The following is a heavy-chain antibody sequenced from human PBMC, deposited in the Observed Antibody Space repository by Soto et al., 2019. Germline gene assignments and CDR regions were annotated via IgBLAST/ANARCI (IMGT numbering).Heavy chain of an antibody. V-gene: IGHV4-39*01. CDR3: ARHRDDYIWGSPTVFDY. J-gene: IGHJ4*02. D-gene: IGHD3-16*01. CDR2: IYYSGST. CDR1: GGSISSSSYY. Sequence: SETLSLTCTVSGGSISSSSYYWGWIRQPPGKGLEWIGSIYYSGSTYYNPSLKSRVTISVDTSKNQFSLKLSSVTAADTAVYYCARHRDDYIWGSPTVFDYWGQGTLVTVSS.